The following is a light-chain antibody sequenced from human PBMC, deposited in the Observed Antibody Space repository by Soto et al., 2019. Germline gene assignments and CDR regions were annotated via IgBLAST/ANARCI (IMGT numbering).Light chain of an antibody. CDR3: QQYNNWPKT. CDR2: CAS. J-gene: IGKJ1*01. Sequence: ETLSTESPATRSVSRGERATLSCRAVPSVNNNLACGQQRPVQAPMRLVYCASTRATGIPARFSGSGSGTEFSLTISSLQSEDFAVYYCQQYNNWPKTFGQGTKVDIK. CDR1: PSVNNN. V-gene: IGKV3-15*01.